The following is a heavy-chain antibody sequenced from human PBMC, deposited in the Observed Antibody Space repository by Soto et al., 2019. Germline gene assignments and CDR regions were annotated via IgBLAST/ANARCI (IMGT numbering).Heavy chain of an antibody. J-gene: IGHJ6*03. D-gene: IGHD2-21*01. V-gene: IGHV1-8*01. CDR2: MNPNSGDT. CDR3: ARGPEYPVGGAQYQFYCIDA. Sequence: QVQLVQSGAEVKKPGASVRVSCKASGYTFTSHDINWVRQATGQGLEWLGWMNPNSGDTGYAQKFQGRVTMTRDTSIITAYMELSNLRSDDTAVYFCARGPEYPVGGAQYQFYCIDACGEGTTVTVSS. CDR1: GYTFTSHD.